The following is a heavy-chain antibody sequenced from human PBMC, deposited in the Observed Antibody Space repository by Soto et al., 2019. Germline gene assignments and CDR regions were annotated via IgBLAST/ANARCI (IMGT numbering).Heavy chain of an antibody. CDR2: IKQDGSEK. V-gene: IGHV3-7*01. CDR1: GFTFSSYW. D-gene: IGHD3-3*01. CDR3: ARVRYDFWSGYVEDY. J-gene: IGHJ4*02. Sequence: PGGSLRLSCAASGFTFSSYWMSWVRQAPGKGLEWVANIKQDGSEKYYVDSVKGRFTISRDNAKNSLYLQMNSLRAEDTAVYYCARVRYDFWSGYVEDYWGQGTLVTVSS.